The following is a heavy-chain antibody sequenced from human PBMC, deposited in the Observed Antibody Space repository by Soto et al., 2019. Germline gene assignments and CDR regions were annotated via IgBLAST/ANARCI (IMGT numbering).Heavy chain of an antibody. D-gene: IGHD2-15*01. J-gene: IGHJ6*02. Sequence: QMQLVQSGAEVKKPGSSMKVSCTASGGSFSSYGISWVRQAPGQGLEWMGGIVPILGTTNYAQKFQGRVTINADEATSTAYMELRSLRSDDTAVYYCARVFSNLVGVGMDVWGQGTTVTVSS. CDR2: IVPILGTT. V-gene: IGHV1-69*01. CDR3: ARVFSNLVGVGMDV. CDR1: GGSFSSYG.